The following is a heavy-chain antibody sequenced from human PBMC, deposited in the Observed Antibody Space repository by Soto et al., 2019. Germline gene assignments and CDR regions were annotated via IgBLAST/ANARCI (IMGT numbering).Heavy chain of an antibody. D-gene: IGHD2-2*01. Sequence: QVQLVQSGAEVKKPGSSVRVSCKASGGTFSSYTISWVRQAPGQGLEWMGRIIPILGIANYAHKFQGRVTITADKSTSTAYMELSSLRSEDTAVYYCATRDIVVVPAAPLYYGMDVWGQGTTVTVSS. CDR3: ATRDIVVVPAAPLYYGMDV. J-gene: IGHJ6*02. V-gene: IGHV1-69*02. CDR1: GGTFSSYT. CDR2: IIPILGIA.